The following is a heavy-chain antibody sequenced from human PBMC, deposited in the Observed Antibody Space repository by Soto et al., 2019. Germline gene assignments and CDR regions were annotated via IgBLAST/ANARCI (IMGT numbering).Heavy chain of an antibody. V-gene: IGHV4-61*01. CDR3: ARYINYYDSSGYSDY. Sequence: SETLSLTCTVSVSSGSYYWCWIRQPPGKGLEWIGYIYYSGSTNYNPSLKSRVTISVDTSKNQFSLKLSSVTAADTAVYYCARYINYYDSSGYSDYWGQGTLVTVSS. CDR2: IYYSGST. D-gene: IGHD3-22*01. J-gene: IGHJ4*02. CDR1: VSSGSYY.